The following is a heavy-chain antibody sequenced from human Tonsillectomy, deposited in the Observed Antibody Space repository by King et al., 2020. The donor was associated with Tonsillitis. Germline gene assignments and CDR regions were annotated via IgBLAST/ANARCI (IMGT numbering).Heavy chain of an antibody. V-gene: IGHV1-69*04. Sequence: QVHLVQSGAEVKKPGSSVKVSCKASGGTFSSYGISWVRQAPGQGLEWMGRIIPILGIENYAQKFQGMVTITADNSTSTAYMELSSLRSEDTAVYYCAGHSVDTAMVTTYYMDVWGKGTTVTVSS. J-gene: IGHJ6*03. CDR3: AGHSVDTAMVTTYYMDV. CDR2: IIPILGIE. CDR1: GGTFSSYG. D-gene: IGHD5-18*01.